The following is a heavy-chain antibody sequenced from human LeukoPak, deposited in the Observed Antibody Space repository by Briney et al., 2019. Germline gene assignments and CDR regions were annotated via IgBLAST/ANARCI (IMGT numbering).Heavy chain of an antibody. CDR1: GFSFRNYA. D-gene: IGHD3-22*01. Sequence: GGSLRLSCDASGFSFRNYAIHWVRQAPGKGLEWVSSISSSSYIYYADSVKGRFTISRDNAKNSLYLQMNSLRAEDTAVYYCAREITTSYYYDSSGYIDYWGQGTLVTVSS. CDR3: AREITTSYYYDSSGYIDY. J-gene: IGHJ4*02. V-gene: IGHV3-21*01. CDR2: ISSSSYI.